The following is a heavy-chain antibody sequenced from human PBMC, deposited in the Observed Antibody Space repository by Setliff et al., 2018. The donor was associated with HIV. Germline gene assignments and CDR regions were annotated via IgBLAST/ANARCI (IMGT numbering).Heavy chain of an antibody. Sequence: LSLTCTVSGGSINSGTYYWSWIRQPARKGLEWIGRVYNSGSANYNPSLTSRVTMSVDTSKNQFSLNLNSLTAADTAIYYCARGAEYPNWYFDLWGRGTLVTVSS. J-gene: IGHJ2*01. CDR2: VYNSGSA. CDR3: ARGAEYPNWYFDL. CDR1: GGSINSGTYY. V-gene: IGHV4-61*02.